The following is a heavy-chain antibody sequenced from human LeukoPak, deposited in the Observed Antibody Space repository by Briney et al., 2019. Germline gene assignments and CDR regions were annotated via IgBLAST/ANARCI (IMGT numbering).Heavy chain of an antibody. CDR3: ARDTPAPGIAAAAGVDY. CDR2: ISAYNSNT. D-gene: IGHD6-13*01. CDR1: GYTFTDYY. J-gene: IGHJ4*02. V-gene: IGHV1-18*04. Sequence: ASVKVSCKASGYTFTDYYMQWVRQAPGQGLEWMGWISAYNSNTNYAQKLQGRVTMTTDTSTSTAYMELRSLRSDDTAVYYCARDTPAPGIAAAAGVDYWGQGTLVTVSS.